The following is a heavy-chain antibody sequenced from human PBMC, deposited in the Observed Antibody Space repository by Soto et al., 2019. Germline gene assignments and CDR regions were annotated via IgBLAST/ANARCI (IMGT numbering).Heavy chain of an antibody. CDR1: GGTFSDFA. CDR2: IIPIFGTP. CDR3: ARRRTLTFGDYGDFDY. J-gene: IGHJ4*02. D-gene: IGHD4-17*01. V-gene: IGHV1-69*06. Sequence: QVQLVQSGAEVKKPGSSVKVSCKASGGTFSDFAINWLRQAPGQGLEWMGGIIPIFGTPNYAQKFQGRVTITADKSTSTAYMDLSGLRSADTAVYFCARRRTLTFGDYGDFDYWGQAPVVTVS.